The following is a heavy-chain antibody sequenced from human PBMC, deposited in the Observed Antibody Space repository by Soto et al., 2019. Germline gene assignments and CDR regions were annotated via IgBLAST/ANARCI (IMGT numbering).Heavy chain of an antibody. CDR2: GTYSGTT. D-gene: IGHD3-16*02. Sequence: QLQLQESGPGLLKPWETLSLPSTLSGDAFTIISNNWGWTRQPPGKGLEWIGIGTYSGTTYDNPSLNSRVTVSVDTSKNQFFLKLNYVNVADTAVYYCARRNYPYYFDSWGQGMLVTVS. CDR3: ARRNYPYYFDS. V-gene: IGHV4-39*01. CDR1: GDAFTIISNN. J-gene: IGHJ4*02.